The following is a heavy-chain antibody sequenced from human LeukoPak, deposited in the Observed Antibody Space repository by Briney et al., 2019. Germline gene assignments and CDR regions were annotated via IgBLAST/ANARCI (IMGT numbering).Heavy chain of an antibody. D-gene: IGHD7-27*01. J-gene: IGHJ3*02. CDR3: AKDRDWGTAFDI. Sequence: GRSLRLSCAASGFTFSSSAMHWVRQPPGKGLEWVAVISYDGKHKYFADSVKGRFTISRDNSRNTLYLHLNSLKADDTAVYYCAKDRDWGTAFDIWGQGAMVTVSS. CDR2: ISYDGKHK. V-gene: IGHV3-30*18. CDR1: GFTFSSSA.